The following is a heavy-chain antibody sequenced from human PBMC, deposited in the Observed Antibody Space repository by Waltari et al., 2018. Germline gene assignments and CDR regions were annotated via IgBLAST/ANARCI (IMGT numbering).Heavy chain of an antibody. Sequence: QVQLQQWGAGLLKPSETLSLTCAVYGGSFSGYYWSWIRQPSGKGLEWIGQIHHSDDTNYNPSLKSRVTISVDTSKNQFSLNLSSVTATDTAVYYCAKHGGYHFDDWGQGTLVTVSS. J-gene: IGHJ4*02. CDR2: IHHSDDT. V-gene: IGHV4-34*01. CDR1: GGSFSGYY. D-gene: IGHD3-22*01. CDR3: AKHGGYHFDD.